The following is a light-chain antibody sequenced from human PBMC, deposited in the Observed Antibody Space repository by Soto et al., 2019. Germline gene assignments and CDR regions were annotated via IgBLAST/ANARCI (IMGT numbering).Light chain of an antibody. J-gene: IGKJ1*01. Sequence: EIVMTQSPATLSVSPGERATLSCRASHSVSSNLAWYQQKPGQAPRLLIYGASTRATGIPARFSGSGSGTGFTLTISSLQSEDFAVYYCQQYDNWPRTFRQGTKVDIK. CDR1: HSVSSN. V-gene: IGKV3-15*01. CDR3: QQYDNWPRT. CDR2: GAS.